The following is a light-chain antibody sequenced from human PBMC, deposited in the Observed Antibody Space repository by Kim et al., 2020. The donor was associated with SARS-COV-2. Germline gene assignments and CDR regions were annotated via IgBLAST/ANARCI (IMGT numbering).Light chain of an antibody. J-gene: IGLJ1*01. V-gene: IGLV1-44*01. CDR1: RAKGGSKN. CDR3: AAWDDSLNGYV. CDR2: SNN. Sequence: GQRATIHGAGSRAKGGSKNVTWYQQLPGTAPKLLIYSNNKRPSGVPDRFSGSKSGTSASLAISGLQSEDEADYYCAAWDDSLNGYVFGTGTKVTVL.